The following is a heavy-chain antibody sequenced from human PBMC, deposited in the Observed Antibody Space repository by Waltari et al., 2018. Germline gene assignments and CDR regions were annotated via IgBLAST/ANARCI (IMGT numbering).Heavy chain of an antibody. CDR1: GGSISSYY. J-gene: IGHJ4*02. CDR2: IYYSGST. Sequence: QVQLQESGPGLVKPSETLSLTCTVSGGSISSYYWSWIRQPPGKGLEWIGYIYYSGSTNYNPSLKSRVTISVDTSKNQFSLKLSSVTAADTAVYYCASSSAEYDFWSGYHFDYWGQGTLVTVSS. V-gene: IGHV4-59*08. CDR3: ASSSAEYDFWSGYHFDY. D-gene: IGHD3-3*01.